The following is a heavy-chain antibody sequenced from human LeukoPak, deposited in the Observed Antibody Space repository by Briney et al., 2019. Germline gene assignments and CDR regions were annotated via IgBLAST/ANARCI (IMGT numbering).Heavy chain of an antibody. CDR2: ISGSGGST. CDR1: GFTFSSYG. CDR3: ANRSSTSSGYFDL. J-gene: IGHJ4*02. V-gene: IGHV3-23*01. D-gene: IGHD3-22*01. Sequence: GGSLRLSCAASGFTFSSYGMSWVRQAPGKGLEWVSAISGSGGSTYYADSVKGRFTISRDNSKNTIYLQMNSLRAEDTAVYYCANRSSTSSGYFDLWGRGTLVTVSS.